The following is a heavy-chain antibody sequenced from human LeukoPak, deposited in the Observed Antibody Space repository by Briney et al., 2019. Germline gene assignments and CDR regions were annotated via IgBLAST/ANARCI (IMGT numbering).Heavy chain of an antibody. Sequence: GASVKVSCKASGYTFTSYGISWVRQAPGQGLEWMGWISAYNGNTNYAQKLQGRVTMTTDTSTSTAYMELRSLRSDDTAVYYCARGRTMVRGPYPSEGYNWFDPWGQGTLVTVSS. CDR2: ISAYNGNT. CDR1: GYTFTSYG. D-gene: IGHD3-10*01. CDR3: ARGRTMVRGPYPSEGYNWFDP. V-gene: IGHV1-18*01. J-gene: IGHJ5*02.